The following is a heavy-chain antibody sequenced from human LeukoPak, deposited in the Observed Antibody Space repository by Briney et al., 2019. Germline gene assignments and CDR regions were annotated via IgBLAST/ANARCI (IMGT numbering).Heavy chain of an antibody. D-gene: IGHD4-17*01. Sequence: SETLSLTCTVSGGSISSYYWSWIRQPPGKGLEWIGYIYYSGSTNYNPSLKSRVTISVDTSKNQFSLKLSSVTAADTAVYYCARDHPTGDYGDYNWYFDLWGRGTLATVSS. CDR3: ARDHPTGDYGDYNWYFDL. CDR1: GGSISSYY. J-gene: IGHJ2*01. CDR2: IYYSGST. V-gene: IGHV4-59*01.